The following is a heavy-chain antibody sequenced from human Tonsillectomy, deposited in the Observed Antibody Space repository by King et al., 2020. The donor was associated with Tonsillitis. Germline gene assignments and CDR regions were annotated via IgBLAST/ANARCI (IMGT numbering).Heavy chain of an antibody. CDR2: IAYDASYE. J-gene: IGHJ2*01. Sequence: VQLVESGGGVVQPGTSLRLSCAASGFTFANYGMHWVRQAPGKGLEWGALIAYDASYENYADSVKGRFTISRDNSKNTLYLEMNSLRVEDTAVYYCAKDGIGLSDWFSALGGRATLLTVPS. V-gene: IGHV3-30*18. D-gene: IGHD3-16*01. CDR1: GFTFANYG. CDR3: AKDGIGLSDWFSAL.